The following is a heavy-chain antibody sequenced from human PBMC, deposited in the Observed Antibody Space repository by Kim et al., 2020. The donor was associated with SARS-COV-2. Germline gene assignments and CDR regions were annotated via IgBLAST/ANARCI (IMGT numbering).Heavy chain of an antibody. CDR2: IYYSGST. CDR1: GGTISSSSYY. Sequence: SETLSLTCTVSGGTISSSSYYWGWIRQPPGKGLEWIGSIYYSGSTYYNPSLKSRVTIPVDTSKNQYSLKLSPVTAADTAVYYCARDYDSSGYYLKSYYFDYWGQGTLVTVSS. V-gene: IGHV4-39*01. CDR3: ARDYDSSGYYLKSYYFDY. J-gene: IGHJ4*02. D-gene: IGHD3-22*01.